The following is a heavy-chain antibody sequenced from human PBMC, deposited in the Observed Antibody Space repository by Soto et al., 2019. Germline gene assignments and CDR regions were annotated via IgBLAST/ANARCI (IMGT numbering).Heavy chain of an antibody. CDR2: MNPNSGNT. V-gene: IGHV1-8*01. CDR1: GYTFTSYD. D-gene: IGHD4-17*01. CDR3: ARLRQYYGGKPGDAFDI. J-gene: IGHJ3*02. Sequence: ASVKVSCKASGYTFTSYDINWVRQATGQGLEWMGWMNPNSGNTGYAQKFQGRVTMTRNTSISTAYMELSSLRSEDTAVYYCARLRQYYGGKPGDAFDIWGQGTMVTVSS.